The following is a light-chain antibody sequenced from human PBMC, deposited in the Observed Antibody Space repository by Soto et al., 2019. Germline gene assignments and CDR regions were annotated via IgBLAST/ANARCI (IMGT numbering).Light chain of an antibody. V-gene: IGKV3-15*01. CDR1: QSVSSN. Sequence: EIVMTQSPATLSVSPGERATLSCRASQSVSSNLAWYQQKPGQAPRLLIYGASTRATGIPARFSGSGSGTEFTLTISSLQSEDFAVYYCQQYNNWFTITFGQGTRLESK. J-gene: IGKJ5*01. CDR3: QQYNNWFTIT. CDR2: GAS.